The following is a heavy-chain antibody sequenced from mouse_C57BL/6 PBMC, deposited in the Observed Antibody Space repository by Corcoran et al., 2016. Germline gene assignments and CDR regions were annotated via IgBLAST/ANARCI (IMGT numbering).Heavy chain of an antibody. V-gene: IGHV1-19*01. CDR1: GYTFTDYY. CDR3: ASEEAYYGNPYWYFDV. CDR2: INPYNGGT. D-gene: IGHD2-10*01. Sequence: EVQLQQSGPVLVKPGASVKMSCKASGYTFTDYYMNWVKQSHGKSLEWIGVINPYNGGTSYNQKFKGKATLTVDKSSSTAYMELNSLTSEDSAVYYCASEEAYYGNPYWYFDVWGTGTTVTVSS. J-gene: IGHJ1*03.